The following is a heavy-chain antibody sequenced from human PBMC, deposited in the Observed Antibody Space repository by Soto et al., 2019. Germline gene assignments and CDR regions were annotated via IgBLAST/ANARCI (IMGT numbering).Heavy chain of an antibody. V-gene: IGHV1-3*01. CDR3: GRSVVGATGEILYNAMDV. CDR2: INAANGDT. Sequence: QVQLVQSGAEVKKPGASVQVSCKASGSTFTSYALHWVRQARGERPEWMGWINAANGDTKYSKKFQGRVTITRDTSASTGYMELSSLRSEDTAVYYCGRSVVGATGEILYNAMDVWGQGTTVTVSS. J-gene: IGHJ6*02. D-gene: IGHD1-26*01. CDR1: GSTFTSYA.